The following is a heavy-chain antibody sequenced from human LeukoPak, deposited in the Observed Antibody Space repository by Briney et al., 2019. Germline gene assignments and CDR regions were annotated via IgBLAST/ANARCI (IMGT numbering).Heavy chain of an antibody. CDR1: GGSISSYY. Sequence: SETLSLTCIVSGGSISSYYWSWIRQPAGKGLEWVGRMYFSRTPKYNPALESRVIMSVDTSKNQFSLKLTSVTAADTAAYYCARDAAIGAAGVFDSWGQGTLVIVSS. CDR3: ARDAAIGAAGVFDS. CDR2: MYFSRTP. J-gene: IGHJ4*02. V-gene: IGHV4-4*07. D-gene: IGHD6-13*01.